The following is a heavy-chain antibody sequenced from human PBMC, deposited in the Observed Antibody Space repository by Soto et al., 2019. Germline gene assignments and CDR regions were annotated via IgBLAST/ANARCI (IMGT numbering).Heavy chain of an antibody. CDR1: GYSFTSYW. CDR3: AREAGGTRTMDV. D-gene: IGHD2-8*01. V-gene: IGHV5-10-1*01. J-gene: IGHJ6*02. CDR2: IDPSDSYT. Sequence: GESLKISCKGSGYSFTSYWISWVRQMPGKGLEWMGRIDPSDSYTNYSPSFQGHVTISADKSISTAYLQWSSLKASDTAMYYCAREAGGTRTMDVWGQGTTVTASS.